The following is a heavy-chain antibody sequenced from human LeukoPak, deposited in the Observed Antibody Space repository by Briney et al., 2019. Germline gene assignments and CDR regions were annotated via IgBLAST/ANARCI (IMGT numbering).Heavy chain of an antibody. D-gene: IGHD2-2*01. Sequence: PSETLSLTCTVSGDSITSYYWSWMRQPPGKGLEWIGYFSYSGSTNYNPSLKSRVTMSVDTSKNQFSLKLSSVTAADTAVYYCAREVEVPAAFDYWGQGTLVTVSS. J-gene: IGHJ4*02. CDR3: AREVEVPAAFDY. CDR2: FSYSGST. V-gene: IGHV4-59*12. CDR1: GDSITSYY.